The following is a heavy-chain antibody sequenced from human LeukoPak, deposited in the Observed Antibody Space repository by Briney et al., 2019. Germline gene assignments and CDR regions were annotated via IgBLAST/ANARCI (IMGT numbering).Heavy chain of an antibody. CDR3: AKPPLYSGSLISRRYFKH. CDR1: GFNFSISA. Sequence: PGGSLRLSCAASGFNFSISAMSWVRQAPVQGLEWVSAISGSGGSTYYADSVEGRFIVSRDNSKNTLFLQLNSLRAEDTAVYYCAKPPLYSGSLISRRYFKHWGQGTLVTVSS. J-gene: IGHJ1*01. D-gene: IGHD1-26*01. V-gene: IGHV3-23*01. CDR2: ISGSGGST.